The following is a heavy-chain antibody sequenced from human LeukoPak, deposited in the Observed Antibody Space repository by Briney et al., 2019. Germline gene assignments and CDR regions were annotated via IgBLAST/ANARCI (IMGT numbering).Heavy chain of an antibody. CDR1: GFTFSSNW. J-gene: IGHJ4*02. CDR3: ARDRTWYSN. V-gene: IGHV3-7*01. CDR2: IKQDGSEK. Sequence: GGSLRLSCAASGFTFSSNWMSWVRQAPGKGLEWVANIKQDGSEKYHVDSVKGRFTISRDNAKNSLYLQMNSLRAENTAVYYCARDRTWYSNWGQGTLVTVSS. D-gene: IGHD2-15*01.